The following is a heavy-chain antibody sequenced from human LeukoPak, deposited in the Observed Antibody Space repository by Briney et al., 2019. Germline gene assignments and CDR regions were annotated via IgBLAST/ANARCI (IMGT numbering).Heavy chain of an antibody. V-gene: IGHV4-59*01. CDR2: IYYSGST. CDR1: DDSITLYY. J-gene: IGHJ4*02. D-gene: IGHD1-26*01. Sequence: SETLSLTCSVSDDSITLYYWTWIRQPPGKGLEWIGYIYYSGSTNYKPSLKSRVTISVDTSKNQFSLKLSSVTAADTAVYYCASGYSGSHGYYFDYWGQGTLVTVSS. CDR3: ASGYSGSHGYYFDY.